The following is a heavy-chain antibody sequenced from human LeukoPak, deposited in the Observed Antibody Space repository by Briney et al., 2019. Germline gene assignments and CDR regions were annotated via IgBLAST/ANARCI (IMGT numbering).Heavy chain of an antibody. CDR2: INPNSGGT. J-gene: IGHJ1*01. CDR3: ARPLLPYCSGGSCYSAWQH. Sequence: ASVKVSCKASGYTFTGYYMHWVRQAPGQGLEWMGWINPNSGGTNYAQKFQGRVTMTRGTSISTAYMELSRLRSDDTAVYYCARPLLPYCSGGSCYSAWQHWGQGTLVTVSS. V-gene: IGHV1-2*02. D-gene: IGHD2-15*01. CDR1: GYTFTGYY.